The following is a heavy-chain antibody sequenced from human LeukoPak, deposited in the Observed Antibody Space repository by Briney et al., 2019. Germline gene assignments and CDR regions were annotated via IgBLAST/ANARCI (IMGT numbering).Heavy chain of an antibody. CDR3: AKSPGYGDYVGYFFDF. D-gene: IGHD4-17*01. CDR2: ISGSGGST. Sequence: SGGSLRLSCAASGFTFSSYAMSWVRQAPGKGLEWVSAISGSGGSTYYADSVKGRFTISRDNSKNTLYLQMHSLRADDTAVYYCAKSPGYGDYVGYFFDFWGQGTLVTVSS. J-gene: IGHJ4*02. V-gene: IGHV3-23*01. CDR1: GFTFSSYA.